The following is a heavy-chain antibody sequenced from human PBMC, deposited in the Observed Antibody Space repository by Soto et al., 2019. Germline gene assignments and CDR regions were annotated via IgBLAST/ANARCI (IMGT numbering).Heavy chain of an antibody. D-gene: IGHD2-15*01. V-gene: IGHV4-31*03. Sequence: QVQLQESGPGLVKPSQTLSLTCTVSVGSISSGGYYWSWIRQHPGKSLEWIGNIYYSGSTYYNPSRKSRVTISVDTSKNQFSLKLSSVTAADTAVYYCARADCSGGSCYSIARWFDPWGQGTLVTVSS. CDR1: VGSISSGGYY. J-gene: IGHJ5*02. CDR2: IYYSGST. CDR3: ARADCSGGSCYSIARWFDP.